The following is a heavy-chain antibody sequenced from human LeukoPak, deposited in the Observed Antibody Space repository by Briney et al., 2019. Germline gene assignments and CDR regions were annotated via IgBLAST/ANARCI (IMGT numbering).Heavy chain of an antibody. V-gene: IGHV4-34*01. CDR3: ARGGRSYYYYYGMDV. Sequence: SETLSLTSAVYGGSFSGYYWSWIRQLPGKGLEWIGEINHRGSTHYSPSLKSRVTISVDTSKNQFSLKLSSVTAADTAVYYCARGGRSYYYYYGMDVWGQGTTVTVSS. CDR1: GGSFSGYY. D-gene: IGHD4-17*01. J-gene: IGHJ6*02. CDR2: INHRGST.